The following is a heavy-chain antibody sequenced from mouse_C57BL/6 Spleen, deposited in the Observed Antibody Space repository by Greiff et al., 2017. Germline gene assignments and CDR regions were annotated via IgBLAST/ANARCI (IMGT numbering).Heavy chain of an antibody. CDR1: GFTFSDYG. CDR3: AVTTVVPFAY. V-gene: IGHV5-17*01. J-gene: IGHJ3*01. D-gene: IGHD1-1*01. Sequence: EVQVVESGGGLVKPGGSLKLSCAASGFTFSDYGMHWVRQAPEKGLEWVAYISSGSSTIYYADTVKGRFTISRDNAKNTLFLQMTSLRSEDTALYYCAVTTVVPFAYWGQGTLVTVSA. CDR2: ISSGSSTI.